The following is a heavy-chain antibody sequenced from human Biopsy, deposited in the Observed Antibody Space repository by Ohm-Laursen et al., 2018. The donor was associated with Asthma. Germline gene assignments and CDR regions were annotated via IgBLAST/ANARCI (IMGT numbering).Heavy chain of an antibody. J-gene: IGHJ6*02. CDR3: ARAVDYSHYYGIDV. D-gene: IGHD3-10*01. CDR2: ISVYNGNT. CDR1: GYTFNSAG. V-gene: IGHV1-18*01. Sequence: ASVKVSCKTSGYTFNSAGITRVRQAPGQGLEWMGWISVYNGNTKVAQELQDRVTMITDTSTSTAYMELRSLRSDDTAVYFCARAVDYSHYYGIDVWGQGTTVTVS.